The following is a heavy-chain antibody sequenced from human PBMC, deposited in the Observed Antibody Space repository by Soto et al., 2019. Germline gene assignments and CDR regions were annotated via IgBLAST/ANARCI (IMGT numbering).Heavy chain of an antibody. D-gene: IGHD4-17*01. V-gene: IGHV1-18*01. J-gene: IGHJ3*02. CDR2: ISAYNGNT. CDR1: GYTFTSYG. Sequence: ASVKVSCKASGYTFTSYGISWGRQAPGQGLEWMGWISAYNGNTNYAQKLQDRVTMTTDTSTRTAYMELRSLRSDDTAVSYCARSCRFDYGDYHDAVDNWGQGTMVTVPS. CDR3: ARSCRFDYGDYHDAVDN.